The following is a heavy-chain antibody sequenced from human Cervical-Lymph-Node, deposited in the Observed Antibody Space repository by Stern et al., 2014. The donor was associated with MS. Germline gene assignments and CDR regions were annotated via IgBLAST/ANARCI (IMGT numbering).Heavy chain of an antibody. J-gene: IGHJ6*02. CDR2: ISYDGSNK. D-gene: IGHD2-15*01. CDR3: AKGGGLDHWGYYGMDV. Sequence: QVQLVESGGGVVQPGRSLRLSCAASAFTFSSYGMHWVRQAPGKGLEWVAVISYDGSNKYYADSVKGRLTISRDNSKNTLYLQMNSLRAEDTAVYYCAKGGGLDHWGYYGMDVWGQGTTVTVSS. CDR1: AFTFSSYG. V-gene: IGHV3-30*18.